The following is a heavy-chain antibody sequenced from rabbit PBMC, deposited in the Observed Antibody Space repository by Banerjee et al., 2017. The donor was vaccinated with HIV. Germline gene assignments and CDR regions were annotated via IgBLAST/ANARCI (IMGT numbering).Heavy chain of an antibody. D-gene: IGHD1-1*01. CDR3: VREYASSSGYYYPNL. Sequence: WVRQAPGKGLEWIGYIDPVFGSTYYASWVNGRFTISSHNAQNTLYLQLNSLTAADTATYFCVREYASSSGYYYPNLWGPGHPRHRL. J-gene: IGHJ4*01. V-gene: IGHV1S7*01. CDR2: IDPVFGST.